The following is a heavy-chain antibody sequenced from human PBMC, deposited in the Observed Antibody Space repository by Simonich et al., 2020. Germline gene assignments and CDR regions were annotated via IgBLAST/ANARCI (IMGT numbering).Heavy chain of an antibody. CDR2: ITADKGNT. Sequence: QVQLVQSGAEVKKPGASVKVSCKASGYTFTSYGISWWLQAPGQGLEWMGWITADKGNTNYAQKLRVRVTMTTDTSTSTAYMELRSRRSDDTAVYYCARDYDILTGYYPPDYWGQGTLVTVSS. V-gene: IGHV1-18*01. CDR1: GYTFTSYG. D-gene: IGHD3-9*01. CDR3: ARDYDILTGYYPPDY. J-gene: IGHJ4*02.